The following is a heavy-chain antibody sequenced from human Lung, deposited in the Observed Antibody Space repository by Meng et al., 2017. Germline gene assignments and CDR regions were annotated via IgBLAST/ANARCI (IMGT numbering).Heavy chain of an antibody. CDR2: INHSGST. CDR3: VRGPTTMAHDFDY. CDR1: VAYFRATF. D-gene: IGHD4-11*01. Sequence: QQWGSALWRRCGRFPLTCVSSVAYFRATFWSWSRQPPGKGLEWIGEINHSGSTNYNPSLESRATISVDTSQNNLSLKLSSVTAADSAVYYCVRGPTTMAHDFDYWGQGTLVTVSS. J-gene: IGHJ4*02. V-gene: IGHV4-34*01.